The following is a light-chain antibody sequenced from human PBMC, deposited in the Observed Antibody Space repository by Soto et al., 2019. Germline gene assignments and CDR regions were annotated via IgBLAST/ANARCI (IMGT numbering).Light chain of an antibody. CDR2: DVN. V-gene: IGLV2-11*01. CDR3: RSYAGSYTPYV. J-gene: IGLJ1*01. CDR1: TNDVGGYNY. Sequence: QAPPAQAPWVSGSRGQSCTISCTRTTNDVGGYNYVSWYQQHPGKAPKLIIFDVNQRPSGVPDRFSGSKSGNTASLTISGLQAEDEADYFCRSYAGSYTPYVFGTGTKVTVL.